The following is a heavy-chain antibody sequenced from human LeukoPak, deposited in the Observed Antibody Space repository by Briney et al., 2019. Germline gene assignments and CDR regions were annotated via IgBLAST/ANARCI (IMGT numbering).Heavy chain of an antibody. J-gene: IGHJ3*02. V-gene: IGHV3-20*04. D-gene: IGHD3-10*01. CDR3: ARGPPYYYGSGSSLRGAFDI. CDR2: INWNGGST. Sequence: GGSLRLSRAASGFTFDDYGMSWVRQAPGKGLEWVSGINWNGGSTGYADSVKGRFTISRDNAKNSLYLQMNSLRAEDTALYYCARGPPYYYGSGSSLRGAFDIWGQGTMVTVSS. CDR1: GFTFDDYG.